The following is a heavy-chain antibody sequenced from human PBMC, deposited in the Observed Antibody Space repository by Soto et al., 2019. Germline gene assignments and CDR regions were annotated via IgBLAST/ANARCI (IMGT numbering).Heavy chain of an antibody. CDR3: ARESAGSGKNNWFDP. CDR2: IYYSGSS. J-gene: IGHJ5*02. V-gene: IGHV4-59*01. CDR1: GGSIRPYY. D-gene: IGHD3-10*01. Sequence: QVQLQESGPGLVRPSETLSLTCTVSGGSIRPYYWIWIRQTPAKGLEWIGYIYYSGSSTYNPSLNSRVTMSVDTSKNHLSLELTSVTTADTAVYYCARESAGSGKNNWFDPWGQGTLVTVCS.